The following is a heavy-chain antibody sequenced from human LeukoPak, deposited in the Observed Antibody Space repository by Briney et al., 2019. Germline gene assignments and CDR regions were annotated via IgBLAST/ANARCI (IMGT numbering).Heavy chain of an antibody. Sequence: SETLSLTCTVSGGSISTYYWNWIRQPAGKGLEWIGRIYTSGSTNYNPSLKSRLTMSVDTSKNQFSLKLSSVTAADTAVYYCARGYCSSSSCRFDYWGQGTLVTVSS. CDR1: GGSISTYY. CDR2: IYTSGST. V-gene: IGHV4-4*07. D-gene: IGHD2-2*01. CDR3: ARGYCSSSSCRFDY. J-gene: IGHJ4*02.